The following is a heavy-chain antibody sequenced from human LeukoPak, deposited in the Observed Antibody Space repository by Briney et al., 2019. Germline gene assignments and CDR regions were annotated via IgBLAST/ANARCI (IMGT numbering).Heavy chain of an antibody. CDR3: AKDLGVGYYDSSGYVDY. D-gene: IGHD3-22*01. CDR2: ISGSGGST. CDR1: GFTFSSYA. Sequence: QPGGSLRLSCAASGFTFSSYAMSWVRQAPGKGLEWVSAISGSGGSTYYADSVKGRFTISRDNSKNTLYLQMNSLRAEDTAVYYCAKDLGVGYYDSSGYVDYWGQGTLVTVSS. V-gene: IGHV3-23*01. J-gene: IGHJ4*02.